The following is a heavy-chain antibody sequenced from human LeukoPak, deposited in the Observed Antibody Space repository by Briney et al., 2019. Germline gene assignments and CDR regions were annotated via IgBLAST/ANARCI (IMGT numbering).Heavy chain of an antibody. CDR2: ISYDGSNK. J-gene: IGHJ4*02. CDR1: GFSFSSYA. Sequence: GRSLRLSCAASGFSFSSYAMHWVRQAPGKGLEWVAVISYDGSNKYYADSVKGRFTISRDNSKNTLYLQMNSLRAEDTAVYYCARGATYYYGSGSSQFDYWGQGTLVTVSS. CDR3: ARGATYYYGSGSSQFDY. V-gene: IGHV3-30*04. D-gene: IGHD3-10*01.